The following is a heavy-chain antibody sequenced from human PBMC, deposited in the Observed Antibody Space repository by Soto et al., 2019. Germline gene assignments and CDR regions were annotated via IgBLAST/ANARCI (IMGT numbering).Heavy chain of an antibody. CDR1: GGSFGKSA. J-gene: IGHJ4*02. V-gene: IGHV1-69*13. D-gene: IGHD3-3*01. CDR3: ATGVIWIGYFTVDS. Sequence: SVKVSCKASGGSFGKSAINWVRQTPGQGLEWLGGFIPVYRTLNYAQKFQGRVTITADESTGTAYMTLSSLASDDTAVYYCATGVIWIGYFTVDSWGQGTRVTVSS. CDR2: FIPVYRTL.